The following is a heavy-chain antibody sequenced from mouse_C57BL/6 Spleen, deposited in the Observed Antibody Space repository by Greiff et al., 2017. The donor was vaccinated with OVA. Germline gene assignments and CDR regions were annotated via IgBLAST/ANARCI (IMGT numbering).Heavy chain of an antibody. Sequence: QVQLQQPGAELVRPGSSVKLSCKASGYTFTSYWMHWVKQRPIQGLEWIGNIDPSDSETHYNQKFKDKATLTVGKSSSTAYMQLSSLTSEDSAVYYCARRSNYENYAMDYWGQGTSVTVSS. D-gene: IGHD2-5*01. CDR2: IDPSDSET. V-gene: IGHV1-52*01. J-gene: IGHJ4*01. CDR3: ARRSNYENYAMDY. CDR1: GYTFTSYW.